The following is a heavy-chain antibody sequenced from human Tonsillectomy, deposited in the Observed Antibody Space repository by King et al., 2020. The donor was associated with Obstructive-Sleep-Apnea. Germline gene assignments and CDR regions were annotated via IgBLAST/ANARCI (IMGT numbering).Heavy chain of an antibody. CDR2: MYYSGNT. CDR1: GGSIRNYY. Sequence: QLQESGPGLVKPSETLSLTCTVSGGSIRNYYWSWIRQPPGKGLEWIGYMYYSGNTNFNPSLKSRVTISADTSKIQFSLRLSSVTAPDTAVHYCARHRGVEDYGGYGDYFDYWGQGTLVTVSS. D-gene: IGHD5-12*01. J-gene: IGHJ4*02. V-gene: IGHV4-59*08. CDR3: ARHRGVEDYGGYGDYFDY.